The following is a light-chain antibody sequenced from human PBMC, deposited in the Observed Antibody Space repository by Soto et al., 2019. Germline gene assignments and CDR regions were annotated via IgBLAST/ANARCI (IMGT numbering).Light chain of an antibody. J-gene: IGKJ5*01. Sequence: DIVLTPFPGTLSLSPGERTTLSCSPCQVSSSDLTGDQQRPGQAPSLLICGASSRATGIPDRFSGSGSGTDFPLTISRLELEDLAVYYAQQYSTSPNSLGHGTRLDIK. V-gene: IGKV3-20*01. CDR1: QVSSSD. CDR3: QQYSTSPNS. CDR2: GAS.